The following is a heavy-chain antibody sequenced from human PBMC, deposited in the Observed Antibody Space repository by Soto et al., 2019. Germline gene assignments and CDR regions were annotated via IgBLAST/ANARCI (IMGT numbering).Heavy chain of an antibody. CDR1: GYTFTSYA. Sequence: QVQLVQSGAEVKKPGASVKVSCKASGYTFTSYAIHWVRQAPGQGLEWMGWINAGNGNTKYSQKFQGRVTITRDTTASTADMELSSLRAEDTAVYSCARKGVGTYPCDYGGQGPLVPVPS. D-gene: IGHD1-1*01. CDR3: ARKGVGTYPCDY. V-gene: IGHV1-3*01. J-gene: IGHJ4*02. CDR2: INAGNGNT.